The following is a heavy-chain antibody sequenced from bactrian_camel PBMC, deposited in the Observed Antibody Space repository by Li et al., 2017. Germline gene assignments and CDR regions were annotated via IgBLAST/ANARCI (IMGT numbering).Heavy chain of an antibody. J-gene: IGHJ6*01. D-gene: IGHD1*01. CDR3: AADRRCTPIMQITYRTVPRS. CDR2: ITSGGGVSL. Sequence: DVQLVESGGGFVQPGGSLRLSCAASGFPFTSYGMLWVRQAPGKGLEWVSGITSGGGVSLYYADSVKGRFTISQDNAKNTVYLQMNNLKVEDTAMYYCAADRRCTPIMQITYRTVPRSRGQGTQVTVS. CDR1: GFPFTSYG. V-gene: IGHV3S40*01.